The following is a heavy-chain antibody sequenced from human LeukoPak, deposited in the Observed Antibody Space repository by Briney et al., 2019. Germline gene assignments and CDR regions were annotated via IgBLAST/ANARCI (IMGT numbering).Heavy chain of an antibody. D-gene: IGHD6-13*01. CDR1: GYTFTSYG. V-gene: IGHV1-18*01. Sequence: ASVKVSCKASGYTFTSYGISWVRQAPGQGLEWMGWISAYNGNTNYAQKLQGRVTMTTDTSTSTAYMELRSLRSDDTAVYYCARGASSSWYGGTFDYWGQGTLVTVSS. J-gene: IGHJ4*02. CDR2: ISAYNGNT. CDR3: ARGASSSWYGGTFDY.